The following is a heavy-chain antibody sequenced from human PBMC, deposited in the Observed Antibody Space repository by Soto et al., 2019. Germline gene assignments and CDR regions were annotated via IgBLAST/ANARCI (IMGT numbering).Heavy chain of an antibody. J-gene: IGHJ4*02. Sequence: KTGGSLRLSCAASGFTFSSYSMNWVRQAPGKGLKWVSSISSSSSYIYYADSVKGRFTISRDNAKNSLYLQMNSLRAEDTAVYYCARTTDDYVWGSYLYYFDYWGQGTLVTVSS. D-gene: IGHD3-16*02. CDR3: ARTTDDYVWGSYLYYFDY. V-gene: IGHV3-21*01. CDR1: GFTFSSYS. CDR2: ISSSSSYI.